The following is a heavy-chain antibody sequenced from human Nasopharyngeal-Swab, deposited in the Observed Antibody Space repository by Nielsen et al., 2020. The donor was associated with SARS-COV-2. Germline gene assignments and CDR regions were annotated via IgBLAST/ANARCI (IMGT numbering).Heavy chain of an antibody. Sequence: GESLKISCKASGFPFSSYSMNWVRQAPGKGLEWVSYISSSSGTIYYADSVKGRFTISRDNAKNSLYLQMNSLRDEDTAVYYCAREATMVRGGRGYWGQGTLVTVSS. CDR2: ISSSSGTI. D-gene: IGHD3-10*01. CDR1: GFPFSSYS. J-gene: IGHJ4*02. CDR3: AREATMVRGGRGY. V-gene: IGHV3-48*02.